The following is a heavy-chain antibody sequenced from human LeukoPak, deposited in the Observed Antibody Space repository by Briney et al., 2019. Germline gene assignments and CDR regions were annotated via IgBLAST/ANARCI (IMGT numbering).Heavy chain of an antibody. CDR1: GFTFSSYA. Sequence: GGSLRLSCAASGFTFSSYAMSWVRQAPGKGLEWVSAISGSGGSTYYADSVKGRFTISRDNSKNTLYLQMNSLRAEDTAVYYCAKVWEGYCSSTSYYPISPYFDYWGQGTLVTVSS. V-gene: IGHV3-23*01. CDR2: ISGSGGST. J-gene: IGHJ4*02. D-gene: IGHD2-2*01. CDR3: AKVWEGYCSSTSYYPISPYFDY.